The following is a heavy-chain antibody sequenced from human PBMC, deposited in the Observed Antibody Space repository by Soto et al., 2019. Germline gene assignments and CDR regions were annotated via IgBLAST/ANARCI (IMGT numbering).Heavy chain of an antibody. J-gene: IGHJ1*01. D-gene: IGHD6-13*01. CDR2: ISSSSSTI. CDR3: ARDLGSSWYPEYFQH. CDR1: GLTFRSYW. V-gene: IGHV3-48*01. Sequence: PGGSLRLSCAASGLTFRSYWMHWVRQAPGKGLEWVSYISSSSSTIYYADSVKGRFTISRDNAKNSLYLQMNSLRAEDTAVYYCARDLGSSWYPEYFQHWGQGTLVTVSS.